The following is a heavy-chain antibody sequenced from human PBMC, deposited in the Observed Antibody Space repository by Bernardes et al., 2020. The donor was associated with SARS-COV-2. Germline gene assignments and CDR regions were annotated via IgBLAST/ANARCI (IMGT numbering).Heavy chain of an antibody. V-gene: IGHV1-24*01. D-gene: IGHD2-8*01. CDR1: GYTLTELS. Sequence: ASVKVSCMVSGYTLTELSMHWVRQAPGKGLEWMGGFDPEDGETIYAQKFQGRVTMTEDTSTDTAYMELSSLRSEDTAVYYCATSFAYCTNGVCPSDYWGQGTLVTVSS. CDR3: ATSFAYCTNGVCPSDY. CDR2: FDPEDGET. J-gene: IGHJ4*02.